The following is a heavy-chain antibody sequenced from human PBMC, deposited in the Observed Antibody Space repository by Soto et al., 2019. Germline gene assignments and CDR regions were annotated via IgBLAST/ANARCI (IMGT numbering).Heavy chain of an antibody. CDR3: ARRGVLPDY. CDR1: GYTFTSFG. D-gene: IGHD3-10*01. Sequence: GPSVKVSCKASGYTFTSFGVTWVRQAPGQGLEWMGWISADNGNTNYAQKLQDRVTMTTDTSTSTAYMELRSLTSDDTAVYYCARRGVLPDYWGQGTLVTVSS. V-gene: IGHV1-18*01. CDR2: ISADNGNT. J-gene: IGHJ4*02.